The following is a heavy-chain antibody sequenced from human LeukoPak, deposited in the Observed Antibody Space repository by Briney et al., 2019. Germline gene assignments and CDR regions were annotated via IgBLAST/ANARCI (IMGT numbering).Heavy chain of an antibody. CDR3: ARGAGRLATMGFDY. D-gene: IGHD5-12*01. J-gene: IGHJ4*02. CDR2: IYYSGST. V-gene: IGHV4-59*01. CDR1: GGSISSYF. Sequence: SETLSLTCTVSGGSISSYFWSWIRQPPGKGLEWIGYIYYSGSTNYNPSLKSRVTISVDTSKNQFSLKLSSVTAADTAVYYCARGAGRLATMGFDYWGQGTLVTVSS.